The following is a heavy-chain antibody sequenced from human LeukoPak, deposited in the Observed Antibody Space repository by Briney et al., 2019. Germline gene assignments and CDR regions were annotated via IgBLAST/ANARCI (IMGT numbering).Heavy chain of an antibody. Sequence: SQTLSLTCAVSGDTICSNSAAWNWNRQAPGRGREGQVRTYYRSKWYNDYAVSVKSPITIHPDTSKNQFSLQLNSVTPEDTAVYYCAREDGYNLTFDYWGQGTLVTVSS. CDR1: GDTICSNSAA. D-gene: IGHD5-24*01. V-gene: IGHV6-1*01. J-gene: IGHJ4*02. CDR2: TYYRSKWYN. CDR3: AREDGYNLTFDY.